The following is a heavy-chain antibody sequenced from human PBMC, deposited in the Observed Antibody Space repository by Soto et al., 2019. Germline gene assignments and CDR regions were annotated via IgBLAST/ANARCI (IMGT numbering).Heavy chain of an antibody. CDR2: IHNSGTT. J-gene: IGHJ6*02. Sequence: SETLSLTCLVSGDSISSSYYYWTWIRQVPGKGPEWIGHIHNSGTTHYNPSLRSRLTISLDTSKNQFSLRLSSVTAADTAVYFCARDRSHYVWAISRTYGMDVWGQGTTVTVSS. CDR3: ARDRSHYVWAISRTYGMDV. CDR1: GDSISSSYYY. D-gene: IGHD3-16*02. V-gene: IGHV4-31*03.